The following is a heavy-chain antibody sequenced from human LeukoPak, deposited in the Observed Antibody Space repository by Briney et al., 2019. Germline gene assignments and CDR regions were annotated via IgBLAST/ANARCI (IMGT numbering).Heavy chain of an antibody. J-gene: IGHJ4*02. Sequence: PGGSLSLSCAPSGFSFSSYGLHGFRQAPGKGLEGVPFIRYEGSNKYFADSVKGRFTISRDNSRNTLYLQVNSLRVEDTAVYYCAKDPLRNYDFWSGYGYLDNWGQGALVIVSS. CDR1: GFSFSSYG. V-gene: IGHV3-30*02. D-gene: IGHD3-3*01. CDR3: AKDPLRNYDFWSGYGYLDN. CDR2: IRYEGSNK.